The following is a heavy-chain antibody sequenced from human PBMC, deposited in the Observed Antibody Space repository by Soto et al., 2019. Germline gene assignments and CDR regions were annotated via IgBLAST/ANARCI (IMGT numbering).Heavy chain of an antibody. Sequence: QVQLVQSGAEVKNPGASVKVSCKASGDTFTTNSLNWVRQAPGQGLEWMGGIIPVVGTTKYAQKYQDRVTITGDKSTNTAYMELSSLISDDTAVYYCARGLLYATTYFDYWGQGTPVTVSS. J-gene: IGHJ4*02. CDR3: ARGLLYATTYFDY. V-gene: IGHV1-69*06. CDR1: GDTFTTNS. D-gene: IGHD2-8*01. CDR2: IIPVVGTT.